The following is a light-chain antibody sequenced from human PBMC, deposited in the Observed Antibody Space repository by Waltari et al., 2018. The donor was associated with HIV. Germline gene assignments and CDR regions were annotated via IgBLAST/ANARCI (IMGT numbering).Light chain of an antibody. V-gene: IGLV2-23*01. CDR1: SSDVGSYYL. Sequence: QSALTQPASVSGSPGQSITISCTGTSSDVGSYYLVSWYQQHPGKAPKLMIYEGSKRPSGVSIRFSGSKSGNTASLTISGLQAEDEADYYCCSFAGSKLRVRVSSTWVFGGGTKLTVL. CDR3: CSFAGSKLRVRVSSTWV. CDR2: EGS. J-gene: IGLJ3*02.